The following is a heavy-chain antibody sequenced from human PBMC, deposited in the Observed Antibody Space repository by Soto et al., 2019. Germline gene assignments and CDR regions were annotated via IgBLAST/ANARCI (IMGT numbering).Heavy chain of an antibody. D-gene: IGHD2-8*02. CDR2: FSLSGTT. J-gene: IGHJ4*02. V-gene: IGHV4-4*07. Sequence: QVQLQESGPGLMKPSETLSLTCTVSGASITGSSYWSWIRQPAGEGLEGIGRFSLSGTTNYNPSLRSRVTMSADVSKNPSSLRLTSVTAADTALYYCARGMTPPGAPAWYYFDSWGQGTLVTVSS. CDR3: ARGMTPPGAPAWYYFDS. CDR1: GASITGSSY.